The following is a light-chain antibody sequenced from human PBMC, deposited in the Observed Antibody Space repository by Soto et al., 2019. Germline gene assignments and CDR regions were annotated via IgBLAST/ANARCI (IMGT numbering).Light chain of an antibody. V-gene: IGKV4-1*01. J-gene: IGKJ5*01. CDR3: QQYQSNRIT. CDR2: WAS. CDR1: QSVLNISKNKNS. Sequence: DIVMTQSPASLAVSLGERATINCKSRQSVLNISKNKNSLAWYQQKPGQPPKLLIYWASTRESGVPDRFSGSGSGTDFTLTISSLQAEDVAVYYCQQYQSNRITFGQGTRLEIK.